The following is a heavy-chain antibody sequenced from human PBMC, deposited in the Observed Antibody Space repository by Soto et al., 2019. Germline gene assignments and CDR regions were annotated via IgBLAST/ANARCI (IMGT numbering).Heavy chain of an antibody. CDR3: ARDRAVLVPAALNDYYYYGMDV. V-gene: IGHV1-8*01. D-gene: IGHD2-2*01. Sequence: QVQLVQSGAEVKKPGASVKVSCKSSGYTFTSNDINGVRQATGRGLEWMGWMNPNSGNTGYAQKFQGRVTMTRNTSISTAYMELSSLRSEDTAVYYCARDRAVLVPAALNDYYYYGMDVWGQGTPVTVSS. CDR1: GYTFTSND. CDR2: MNPNSGNT. J-gene: IGHJ6*02.